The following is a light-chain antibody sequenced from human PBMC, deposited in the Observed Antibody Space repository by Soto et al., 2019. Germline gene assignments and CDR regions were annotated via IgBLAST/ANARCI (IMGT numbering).Light chain of an antibody. CDR3: QQYRDLPQT. CDR2: NSS. Sequence: EIVLTQSPGTLSLSPGERATLSCRASQSVRSNYLAWYQQKPGQAPRLLIYNSSTRATGIPDRFSGSGSGTDFTRTISRLEPEDFALYYCQQYRDLPQTFGQGTQVEIK. J-gene: IGKJ1*01. V-gene: IGKV3-20*01. CDR1: QSVRSNY.